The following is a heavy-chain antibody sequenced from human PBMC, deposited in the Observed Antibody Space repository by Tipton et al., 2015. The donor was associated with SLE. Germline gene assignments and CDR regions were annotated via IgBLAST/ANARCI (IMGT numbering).Heavy chain of an antibody. Sequence: TLSLTCTVSGGSISSGSYYWSWIRQPAGKGLEWIGRIYTSGSTNYNPSLKSRVTISVDTSKNQFSLKLSSVTAADTAVYYCASGAVVSPFDCWGQGTLVTVSS. CDR2: IYTSGST. V-gene: IGHV4-61*02. CDR1: GGSISSGSYY. CDR3: ASGAVVSPFDC. D-gene: IGHD4-23*01. J-gene: IGHJ4*02.